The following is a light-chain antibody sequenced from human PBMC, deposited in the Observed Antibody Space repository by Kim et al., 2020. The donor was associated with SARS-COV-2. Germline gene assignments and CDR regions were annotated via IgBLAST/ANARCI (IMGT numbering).Light chain of an antibody. J-gene: IGLJ3*02. CDR1: SSDVGGY. CDR2: DVS. CDR3: SSGTSSSTNWV. Sequence: QSALTQPASVSGSPGQSITISCTVTSSDVGGYVSWYQQPPGKAPKLMMYDVSNRPSGVSNRFSGSKSGNTASLTISGLQAEDEADYYCSSGTSSSTNWVFGGGTKLTVL. V-gene: IGLV2-14*03.